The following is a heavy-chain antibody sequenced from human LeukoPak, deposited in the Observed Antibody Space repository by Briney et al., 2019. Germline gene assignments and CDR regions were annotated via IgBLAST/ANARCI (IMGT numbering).Heavy chain of an antibody. Sequence: GESLKISCKGSGYSFTSYCISWVRQMPGKGLEWMGRIDPSDSYTNYSPSFQGHVTISADKSISTAYLQWSSLKASDTAMYYCARLVVPAAKAGDYWGQGTLVTVSS. J-gene: IGHJ4*02. CDR1: GYSFTSYC. V-gene: IGHV5-10-1*01. D-gene: IGHD2-2*01. CDR3: ARLVVPAAKAGDY. CDR2: IDPSDSYT.